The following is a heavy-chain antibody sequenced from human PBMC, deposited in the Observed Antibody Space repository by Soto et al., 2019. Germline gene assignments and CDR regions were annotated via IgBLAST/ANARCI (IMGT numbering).Heavy chain of an antibody. CDR2: IYYSGST. D-gene: IGHD1-26*01. V-gene: IGHV4-61*01. J-gene: IGHJ5*02. CDR3: ARDGYTGP. Sequence: SGGSVSSGSYYWSWIRQPPGKGLEWIGYIYYSGSTNYNPSLKSRVTISVDTSKNQFSLKLSSVTAADTAVYYCARDGYTGPWGQGTLVTVSS. CDR1: GGSVSSGSYY.